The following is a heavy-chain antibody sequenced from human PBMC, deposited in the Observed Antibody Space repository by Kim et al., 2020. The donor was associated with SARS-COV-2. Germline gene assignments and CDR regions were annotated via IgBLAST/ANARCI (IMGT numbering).Heavy chain of an antibody. CDR2: ISAYNGNT. D-gene: IGHD6-13*01. Sequence: ASVKVSCKASGYTFTSYGISWVRQAPGQGLEWMGWISAYNGNTNYAQKFQGRVTMTTDTSTSTAYMELRSLRSDDTAVYYCARDLKEGTAAGIPFDYWGQGTLVTVSS. V-gene: IGHV1-18*01. CDR3: ARDLKEGTAAGIPFDY. CDR1: GYTFTSYG. J-gene: IGHJ4*02.